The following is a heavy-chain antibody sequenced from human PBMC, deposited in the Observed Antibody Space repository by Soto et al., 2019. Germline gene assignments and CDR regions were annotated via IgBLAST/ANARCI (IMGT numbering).Heavy chain of an antibody. CDR3: ARGGGSYPFDNWFDP. CDR2: IIPIFGTE. D-gene: IGHD3-16*01. J-gene: IGHJ5*02. Sequence: QVQLVQSGAEVKKPGPPVKFSGKASGGTFTSKAITWVRQAPGQGLEWMGGIIPIFGTENYAQKFQGRVTITADESTSTAYMELSSLRSEDTAVYYCARGGGSYPFDNWFDPWGQGTLVTVSS. V-gene: IGHV1-69*01. CDR1: GGTFTSKA.